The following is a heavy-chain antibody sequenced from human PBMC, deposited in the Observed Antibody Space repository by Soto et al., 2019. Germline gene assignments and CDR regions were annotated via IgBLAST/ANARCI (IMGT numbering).Heavy chain of an antibody. CDR2: ISYDGSNK. Sequence: GGSLRLSCAASGFTFSSYGMHWVRQAPGKGLEWVAVISYDGSNKYYADSVKGRFTISRDNSKNTLYLQMNSLRAEDTAVYYCATTPEGDYWGQGTLVTVSS. J-gene: IGHJ4*02. D-gene: IGHD1-26*01. CDR1: GFTFSSYG. CDR3: ATTPEGDY. V-gene: IGHV3-30*03.